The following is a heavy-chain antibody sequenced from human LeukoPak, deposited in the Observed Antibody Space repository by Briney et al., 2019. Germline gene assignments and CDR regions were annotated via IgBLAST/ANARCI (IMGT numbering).Heavy chain of an antibody. J-gene: IGHJ4*02. D-gene: IGHD3-22*01. Sequence: GRSLRLSCAASGFTFSSYGMHWVRQAPGKGLEWVAVIWYDGSNKYYADSVKGRFTISRDNSKNTLYLQMNSLRAEDTAVYYCARGSITMIVVVLDYWGQGTLVTVSS. V-gene: IGHV3-33*08. CDR1: GFTFSSYG. CDR3: ARGSITMIVVVLDY. CDR2: IWYDGSNK.